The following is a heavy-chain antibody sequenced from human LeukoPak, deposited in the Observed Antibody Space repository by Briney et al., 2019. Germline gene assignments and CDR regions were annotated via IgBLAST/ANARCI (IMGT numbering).Heavy chain of an antibody. CDR2: INPSDGSI. D-gene: IGHD5-18*01. Sequence: ASVKASCKASGYTFTSYYMHWVRQAPGQGLEWMGIINPSDGSISYAQNFQGRVTMTRDTSTSTVYMELNSLRSEDTAVYHCVRLRGYSYHQPLHYWGQGTLVTVSS. CDR1: GYTFTSYY. CDR3: VRLRGYSYHQPLHY. J-gene: IGHJ4*02. V-gene: IGHV1-46*01.